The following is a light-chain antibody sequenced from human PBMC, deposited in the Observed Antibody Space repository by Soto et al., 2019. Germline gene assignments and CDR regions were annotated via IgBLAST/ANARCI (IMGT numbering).Light chain of an antibody. J-gene: IGKJ5*01. CDR3: QQYGYSPIT. CDR2: GAS. Sequence: EIVMTQSPATLSVSPGERVTFSCRASQSVASNLAWYQHKPGQAPRLLIYGASTGATGIPARFSGRGSGTESNLTINSLQSEDFAVYYCQQYGYSPITCGQGTRLEIK. CDR1: QSVASN. V-gene: IGKV3-15*01.